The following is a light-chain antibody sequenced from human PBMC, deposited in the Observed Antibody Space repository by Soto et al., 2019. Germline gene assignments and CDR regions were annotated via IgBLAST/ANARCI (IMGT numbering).Light chain of an antibody. Sequence: DVQMTQSPSSLSASVGDRVTITCRASQSISSYLNWYQQKPGKAPKLLIYAASSLQSWVPSRFSGSGSETDFTLTISSLQPEDFATYYCQQSYSTPRTFGQGTKVDIK. CDR2: AAS. J-gene: IGKJ1*01. CDR1: QSISSY. V-gene: IGKV1-39*01. CDR3: QQSYSTPRT.